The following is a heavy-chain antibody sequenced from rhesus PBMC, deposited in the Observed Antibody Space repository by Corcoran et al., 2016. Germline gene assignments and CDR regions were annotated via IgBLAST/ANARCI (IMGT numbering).Heavy chain of an antibody. Sequence: QVQLQESGPGLVKPSETLSLTCAVPGGSVSSSNWWSWIRQPPGKGLAWIGYISGSEGSTHYNPSLKRRVTISTGTSENQFSLKLSSVTAADPAVYYCASFFYDGGYYLVDYWGQGVLVTVSS. J-gene: IGHJ4*01. CDR3: ASFFYDGGYYLVDY. V-gene: IGHV4-65*01. D-gene: IGHD3-28*01. CDR2: ISGSEGST. CDR1: GGSVSSSNW.